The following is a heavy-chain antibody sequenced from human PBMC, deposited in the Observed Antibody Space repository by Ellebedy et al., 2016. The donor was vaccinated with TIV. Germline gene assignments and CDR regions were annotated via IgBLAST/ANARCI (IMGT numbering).Heavy chain of an antibody. CDR1: GGSISGSSYY. Sequence: SETLSLTCTVSGGSISGSSYYWGWIRQPPGKGLEWIGNIFDTGNTYYNPSLKSRVTISVDTSKNQFSLRLSSVTAADMAVYYCARWFGELLYVRWFDPWGQGTLVTVSS. CDR3: ARWFGELLYVRWFDP. V-gene: IGHV4-39*01. D-gene: IGHD3-10*01. CDR2: IFDTGNT. J-gene: IGHJ5*02.